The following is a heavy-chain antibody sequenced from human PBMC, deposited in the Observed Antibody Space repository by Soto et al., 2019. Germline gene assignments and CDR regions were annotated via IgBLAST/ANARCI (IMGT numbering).Heavy chain of an antibody. Sequence: AETLSLTCTYSDGSISTSCFCWGWIRHPPGKGLELIGSIVYRGTSYYTPSPKSRFTMSVDRSKNQFSLKLSAVAAEVTAVYFCSRGRYCGSCSHYSSSWGPGPLGTVSS. V-gene: IGHV4-39*01. J-gene: IGHJ5*02. CDR2: IVYRGTS. CDR3: SRGRYCGSCSHYSSS. CDR1: DGSISTSCFC. D-gene: IGHD3-10*01.